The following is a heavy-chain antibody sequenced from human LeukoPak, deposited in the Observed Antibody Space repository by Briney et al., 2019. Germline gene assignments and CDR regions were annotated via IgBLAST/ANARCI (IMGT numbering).Heavy chain of an antibody. CDR2: VDYGGST. CDR1: DDSINSNGYY. V-gene: IGHV4-39*02. CDR3: TRSGGLNFDS. J-gene: IGHJ4*02. Sequence: PSETLSLTCTVSDDSINSNGYYWGWIRRPPGQGLEWIGNVDYGGSTFYNPSLKSRVIISVDMSKNLFSLNLTSMTAADTAVYYCTRSGGLNFDSWGQGTLVTVSS. D-gene: IGHD2-15*01.